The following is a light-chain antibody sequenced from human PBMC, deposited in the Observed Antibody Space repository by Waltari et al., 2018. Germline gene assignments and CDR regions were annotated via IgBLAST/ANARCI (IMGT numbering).Light chain of an antibody. CDR2: WAS. J-gene: IGKJ1*01. CDR1: QTVLYRDNNKNY. CDR3: HQHYTTPWT. V-gene: IGKV4-1*01. Sequence: DIVMTQSPDSLAVSLGERATINCKSSQTVLYRDNNKNYLTWYQQKPGQPPKLLFSWASIRESGVPDRLSASGSGTDFTLTISSLHAEDVAVYYCHQHYTTPWTFGQGTKVEIK.